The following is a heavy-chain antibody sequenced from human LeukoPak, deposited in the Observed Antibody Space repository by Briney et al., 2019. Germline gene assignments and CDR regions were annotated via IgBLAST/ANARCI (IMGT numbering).Heavy chain of an antibody. CDR3: ARAGVQYLIFDY. J-gene: IGHJ4*02. V-gene: IGHV4-59*08. CDR1: GGSISSYY. Sequence: PSETLSLTCTVSGGSISSYYWSWIRQPPGKGLEWIGYIYYSGSTNYNPSLKSRVTISVDTSKNQFSLKLSSVTAADTAVYYCARAGVQYLIFDYWGQGTLVTVSS. CDR2: IYYSGST. D-gene: IGHD2-2*01.